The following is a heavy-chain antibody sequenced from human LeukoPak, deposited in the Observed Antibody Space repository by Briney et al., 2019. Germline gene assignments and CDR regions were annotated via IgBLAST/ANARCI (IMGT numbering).Heavy chain of an antibody. CDR1: GGTFSSYG. D-gene: IGHD3-22*01. CDR3: ARDSRRRPYYYDSSGYYSY. V-gene: IGHV1-18*01. CDR2: ISAYNGNT. Sequence: ASVKVSCKASGGTFSSYGISWVRQAPGQGLEWMGWISAYNGNTNYAQKLQGRVTMTTDTSTSTAYMELGSLRSDDTAVYYCARDSRRRPYYYDSSGYYSYWGQGTLVTVSS. J-gene: IGHJ4*02.